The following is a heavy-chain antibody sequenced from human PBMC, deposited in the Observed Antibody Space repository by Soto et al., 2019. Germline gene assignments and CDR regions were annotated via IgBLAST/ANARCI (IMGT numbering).Heavy chain of an antibody. Sequence: EVQLLESGGGLVQPGGSLRLSCAASGFTFSSYAMSWVRQAPGKGLEWVSAISGSGGSTYYADSVKGRFTISRDNSKNTLYLQMNSLRAEDTAVYYCARLHHIVVVTANSWFDPWGQGTLVTVSS. J-gene: IGHJ5*02. CDR2: ISGSGGST. CDR3: ARLHHIVVVTANSWFDP. CDR1: GFTFSSYA. V-gene: IGHV3-23*01. D-gene: IGHD2-21*02.